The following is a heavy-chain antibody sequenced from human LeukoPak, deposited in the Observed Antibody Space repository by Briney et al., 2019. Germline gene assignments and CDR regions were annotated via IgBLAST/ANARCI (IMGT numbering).Heavy chain of an antibody. Sequence: GGSLRLSCAASGFTFSSYAMHWVRQAPGKGLEWVAVISYDGSNKYYADSVKGRFTISRDNSKNTLYLQMNSLRAEDMAVYYCARGGPPSQPFVERVTTGQLVEAFDIWAQGPMVTVPS. J-gene: IGHJ3*02. CDR1: GFTFSSYA. CDR2: ISYDGSNK. V-gene: IGHV3-30-3*01. D-gene: IGHD5-24*01. CDR3: ARGGPPSQPFVERVTTGQLVEAFDI.